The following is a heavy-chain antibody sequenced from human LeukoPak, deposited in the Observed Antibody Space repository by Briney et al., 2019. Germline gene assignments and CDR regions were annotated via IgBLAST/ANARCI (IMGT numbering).Heavy chain of an antibody. Sequence: KPSETLSLTCTVSGGSISSYYWSWIRQPPGKGLEWIGYIYTSGSTNYNPSLKSRVTISVDTSKNQFSLKLSSVTAADTAVYYCARKNRYGSSWTYWGQGTLVTVSS. V-gene: IGHV4-4*09. J-gene: IGHJ4*02. CDR2: IYTSGST. CDR1: GGSISSYY. D-gene: IGHD6-13*01. CDR3: ARKNRYGSSWTY.